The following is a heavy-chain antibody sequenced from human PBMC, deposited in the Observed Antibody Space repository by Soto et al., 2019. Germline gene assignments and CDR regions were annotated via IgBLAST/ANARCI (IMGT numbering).Heavy chain of an antibody. CDR1: GFTFTSYS. CDR3: ARDDSFAFDI. CDR2: IRGTT. D-gene: IGHD2-21*01. J-gene: IGHJ3*02. V-gene: IGHV3-48*01. Sequence: GSLRLSCAASGFTFTSYSMNWVRQAPGKGLEWVSYIRGTTHYADSVRGRFTISRDNARSSLYLQMNSLRADDTAVYYCARDDSFAFDIWGQGTMVTVSS.